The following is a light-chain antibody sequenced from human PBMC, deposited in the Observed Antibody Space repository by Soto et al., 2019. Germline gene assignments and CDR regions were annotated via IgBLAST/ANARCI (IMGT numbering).Light chain of an antibody. CDR1: QDITSY. CDR2: DAS. Sequence: DIQMTQSPSSLSASVGDIVTITCQASQDITSYLNWYQHKPGKAPKLLIYDASILEAGVPPRFSGSESGTDFTLTISSLQPEDVATYYCQHCDYLPIFGPGTTVDF. CDR3: QHCDYLPI. J-gene: IGKJ3*01. V-gene: IGKV1-33*01.